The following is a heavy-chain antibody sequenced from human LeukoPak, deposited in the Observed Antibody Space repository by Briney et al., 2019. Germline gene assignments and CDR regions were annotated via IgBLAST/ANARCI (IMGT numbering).Heavy chain of an antibody. CDR1: GFTFSTYN. V-gene: IGHV3-30*02. D-gene: IGHD3-9*01. CDR2: IRYDGSNK. Sequence: GGSLRLSCAASGFTFSTYNMNWVRQAPGKGLEWVAFIRYDGSNKYYADSVKGRFTISRDNSKNTLYLQMNSLRAEDTAVYYCAKDHDMDPYYFDYWGQGTLVTVSS. J-gene: IGHJ4*02. CDR3: AKDHDMDPYYFDY.